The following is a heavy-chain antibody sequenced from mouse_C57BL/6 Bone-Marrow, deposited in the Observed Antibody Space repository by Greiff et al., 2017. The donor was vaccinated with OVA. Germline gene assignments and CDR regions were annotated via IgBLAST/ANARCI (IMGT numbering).Heavy chain of an antibody. CDR3: AREGWPFDY. J-gene: IGHJ2*01. CDR2: IDPSDSYT. D-gene: IGHD3-3*01. Sequence: QVQLKQPGAELVMPGASVKLSCKASGYTFTSYWMHWVKQRPGQGLEWIGEIDPSDSYTNYNQKFKGKSTLTVDKSSSTAYMQLSSLTSEDSAVYDCAREGWPFDYWGQGTTLTVSS. CDR1: GYTFTSYW. V-gene: IGHV1-69*01.